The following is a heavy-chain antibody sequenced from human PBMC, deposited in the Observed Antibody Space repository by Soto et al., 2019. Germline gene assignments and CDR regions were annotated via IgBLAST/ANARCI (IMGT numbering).Heavy chain of an antibody. CDR1: GFTPRGYA. CDR3: ARRARPDFYYMDV. D-gene: IGHD6-6*01. V-gene: IGHV3-64*01. J-gene: IGHJ6*03. Sequence: GGALRLSCAASGFTPRGYAMDWVRQAPGKGLEYVSGISSNGVGTYYANSVQGRFTISRDNSKNTVYLQMGSLRPEDMAVYYCARRARPDFYYMDVWCKGTTVTSP. CDR2: ISSNGVGT.